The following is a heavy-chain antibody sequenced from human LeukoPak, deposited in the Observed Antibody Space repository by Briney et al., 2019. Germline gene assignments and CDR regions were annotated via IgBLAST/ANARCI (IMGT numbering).Heavy chain of an antibody. Sequence: ASVKVSCKASGGTFSSYAISWVRQAPGQGLEWMGRIIPILGIANYAQKFQGRVTITADKSTSTAYMELSSLRSEDTAVYYCARVAPPPYDFWSGPKYYYYGMDVWGQGTTVTLSS. CDR2: IIPILGIA. V-gene: IGHV1-69*04. D-gene: IGHD3-3*01. J-gene: IGHJ6*02. CDR3: ARVAPPPYDFWSGPKYYYYGMDV. CDR1: GGTFSSYA.